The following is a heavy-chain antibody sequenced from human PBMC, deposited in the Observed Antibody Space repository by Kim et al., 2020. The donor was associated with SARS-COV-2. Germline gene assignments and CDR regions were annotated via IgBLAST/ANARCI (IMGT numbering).Heavy chain of an antibody. CDR1: GFIVSSNY. CDR2: IYSGGST. D-gene: IGHD2-2*01. J-gene: IGHJ6*02. V-gene: IGHV3-53*01. CDR3: AGPSSTSRNYGMDV. Sequence: GGSLRLSCAASGFIVSSNYISWVRQAPGKGLEWVSVIYSGGSTYYADSVKGRFTISRDNSRNTLYLQMNSLRAEDTAMYYCAGPSSTSRNYGMDVWGRGTTVTVSS.